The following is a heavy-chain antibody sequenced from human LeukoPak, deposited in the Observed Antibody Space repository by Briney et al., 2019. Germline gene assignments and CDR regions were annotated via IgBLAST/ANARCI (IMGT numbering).Heavy chain of an antibody. CDR3: ARDRSWGAHNYDFWSGYPSPVYMDV. D-gene: IGHD3-3*01. J-gene: IGHJ6*03. V-gene: IGHV4-31*03. CDR2: IYYSGST. CDR1: GGSISSGGYY. Sequence: PSETLSLTCTVSGGSISSGGYYWSWIRQHPGKGLEWIGYIYYSGSTYYNPSLKSRVTIPVDTSKNQFSLKLSSVTAADTAVYYCARDRSWGAHNYDFWSGYPSPVYMDVWGKGTTVTVSS.